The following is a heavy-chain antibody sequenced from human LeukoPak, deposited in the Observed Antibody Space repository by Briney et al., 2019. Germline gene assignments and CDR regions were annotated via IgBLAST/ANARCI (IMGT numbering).Heavy chain of an antibody. CDR2: TYSRSKWFN. CDR1: GDSVSSKSAS. D-gene: IGHD1-26*01. Sequence: SQTLSLTCAISGDSVSSKSASWNWIRQPPSNGLEWLGRTYSRSKWFNDYAVSVKSRITVNPDTSKNQFSLHLTSVTPDDTAVYYCARGTGSLDYRGQGTRVTVSS. V-gene: IGHV6-1*01. J-gene: IGHJ4*02. CDR3: ARGTGSLDY.